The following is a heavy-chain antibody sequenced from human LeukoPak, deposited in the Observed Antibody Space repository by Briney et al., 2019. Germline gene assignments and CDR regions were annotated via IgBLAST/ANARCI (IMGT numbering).Heavy chain of an antibody. CDR2: MNPNSGKT. J-gene: IGHJ5*02. Sequence: AAVTVSCKASGYTFTSYDMNWVRQAPGQGVEWMGWMNPNSGKTDYAQKLKGRGTITRNNSISTAYMELSSLGSEDTAVYYCARGTTLGWFDPWGQGTLVTVSS. CDR1: GYTFTSYD. CDR3: ARGTTLGWFDP. D-gene: IGHD1-1*01. V-gene: IGHV1-8*01.